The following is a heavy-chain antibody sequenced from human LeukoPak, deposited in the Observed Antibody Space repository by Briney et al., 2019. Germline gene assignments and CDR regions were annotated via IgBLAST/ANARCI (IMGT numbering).Heavy chain of an antibody. CDR1: GFTFSSYW. J-gene: IGHJ4*02. V-gene: IGHV3-7*01. CDR2: INHNGNVN. CDR3: AMRGY. Sequence: GGSLRLSCAASGFTFSSYWMNWARQAPGKGLEWVASINHNGNVNYYVDSVKGRFTISRDNAKNSLYLQMNSLRAEDTAVYYCAMRGYWGQGTLVTVSS.